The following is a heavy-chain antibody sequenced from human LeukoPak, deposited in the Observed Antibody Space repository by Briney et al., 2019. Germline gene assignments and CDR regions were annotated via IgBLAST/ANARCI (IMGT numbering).Heavy chain of an antibody. V-gene: IGHV4-59*11. CDR1: GGSITSHF. J-gene: IGHJ5*01. CDR3: ARLVWLGESPGSWFDS. D-gene: IGHD3-10*01. Sequence: SETLSLTCSVSGGSITSHFWSWIRQPPGKGLEWIGYIHYSGSTNYNPSLKSRVTISPDTSKNQLFLKLNSVSAADTAVYYCARLVWLGESPGSWFDSWGQGTLVTVSS. CDR2: IHYSGST.